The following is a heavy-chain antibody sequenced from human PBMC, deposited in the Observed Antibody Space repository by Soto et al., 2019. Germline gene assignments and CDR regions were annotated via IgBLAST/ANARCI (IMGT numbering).Heavy chain of an antibody. V-gene: IGHV4-30-2*01. CDR3: ARGAGGYCSGGSCRGAWFDP. CDR2: IYHSGST. Sequence: SETLSLTCAVSGGSISSGGYSRSWIRQPPGKGLEWIGYIYHSGSTYYNPSLKSRVTISVDRSKNQFSLKLSSVTAADTAVYYCARGAGGYCSGGSCRGAWFDPWGQGTLVTVSS. CDR1: GGSISSGGYS. D-gene: IGHD2-15*01. J-gene: IGHJ5*02.